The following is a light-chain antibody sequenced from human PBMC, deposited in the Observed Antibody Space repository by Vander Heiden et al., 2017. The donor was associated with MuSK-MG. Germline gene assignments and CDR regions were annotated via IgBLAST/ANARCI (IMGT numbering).Light chain of an antibody. J-gene: IGKJ3*01. CDR3: QQHYNIPFT. CDR1: QSVLSTSSNQNY. CDR2: WAS. V-gene: IGKV4-1*01. Sequence: DIVMTQAPDSLAVSLGARPTINCKSSQSVLSTSSNQNYLAWYQHKPGQPPRLLIYWASTRESGVPDRFSGSGSGTDFTLTISSLQAEDVAVYYCQQHYNIPFTFGPGTKVDIK.